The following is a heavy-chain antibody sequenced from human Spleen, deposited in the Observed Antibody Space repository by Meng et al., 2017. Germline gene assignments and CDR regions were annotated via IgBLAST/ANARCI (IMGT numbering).Heavy chain of an antibody. CDR1: GYNFPDYY. Sequence: ASVKVSCKPSGYNFPDYYIHWVRRAPGQGLEWMGWINPNSGGTNYAQKFQGRVTMTRDTSISTAYMELSRLRSDNTAVYYCARTVYGDYLEAAFDIWGQGTMVTVSS. CDR3: ARTVYGDYLEAAFDI. J-gene: IGHJ3*02. D-gene: IGHD4-17*01. V-gene: IGHV1-2*02. CDR2: INPNSGGT.